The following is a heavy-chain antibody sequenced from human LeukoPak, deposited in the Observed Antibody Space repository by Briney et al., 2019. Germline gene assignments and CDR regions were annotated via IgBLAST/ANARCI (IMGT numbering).Heavy chain of an antibody. J-gene: IGHJ5*02. Sequence: SETLSLTCTVSGGSISSYYWSWIRQPAGEGLEWIGRIYTSGSTNYNPSLKSRVTMSVDTSKNQFSLKLSSVTAADTAVYYCARDNPWSRYSSGVFEPWGQGTLVTVSS. CDR2: IYTSGST. CDR3: ARDNPWSRYSSGVFEP. D-gene: IGHD6-19*01. CDR1: GGSISSYY. V-gene: IGHV4-4*07.